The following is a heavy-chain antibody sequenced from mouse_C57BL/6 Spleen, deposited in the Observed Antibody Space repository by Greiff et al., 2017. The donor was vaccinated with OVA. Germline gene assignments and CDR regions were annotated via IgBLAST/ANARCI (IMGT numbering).Heavy chain of an antibody. J-gene: IGHJ1*03. CDR1: GYSITSGYY. CDR2: ISYDGSN. D-gene: IGHD1-1*01. V-gene: IGHV3-6*01. Sequence: ESGPGLVKPSQSLSLTCSVTGYSITSGYYWNWIRQFPGNKLEWMGYISYDGSNNYNPSLKNRISITRDTSKNQFFLKLNSVTTEDTATYCCARAYYGSSGYLDVWGTGTTGNGSS. CDR3: ARAYYGSSGYLDV.